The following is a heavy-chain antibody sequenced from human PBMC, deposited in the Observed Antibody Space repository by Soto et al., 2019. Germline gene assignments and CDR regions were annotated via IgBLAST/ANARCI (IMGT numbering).Heavy chain of an antibody. CDR1: GYTFTSYG. Sequence: ASVKVSCKASGYTFTSYGISWVRQAPGQGLEWMGWISAYNGNTNYAQKLQGRVTMTTDTSTSTAYMELRSLRSDDTAVYYCARGYCSGGSCYYIGPFDYWGQGTLVTVSS. V-gene: IGHV1-18*01. D-gene: IGHD2-15*01. CDR2: ISAYNGNT. CDR3: ARGYCSGGSCYYIGPFDY. J-gene: IGHJ4*02.